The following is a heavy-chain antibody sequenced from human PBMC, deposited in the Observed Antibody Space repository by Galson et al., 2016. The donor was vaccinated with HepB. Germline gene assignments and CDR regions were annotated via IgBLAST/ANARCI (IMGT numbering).Heavy chain of an antibody. CDR1: GFTFSSYA. CDR3: AKGPRRITTFGVVIPTRLDP. Sequence: SLRLSCAASGFTFSSYAMSWVRQAPGKGLEWVAAISGSGDRTYYADSVKGHFTISRDNSKNTLYLQMNSLRAEDTAVYYCAKGPRRITTFGVVIPTRLDPWGQGTLATVSS. D-gene: IGHD3-3*01. CDR2: ISGSGDRT. J-gene: IGHJ5*02. V-gene: IGHV3-23*01.